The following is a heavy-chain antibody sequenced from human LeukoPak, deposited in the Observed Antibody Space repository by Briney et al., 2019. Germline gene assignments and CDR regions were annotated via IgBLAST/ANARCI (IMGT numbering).Heavy chain of an antibody. V-gene: IGHV3-66*01. Sequence: PGGSLRLSCAVSGFTVTVNYMSWVRQAPGGGLEWVSIIYRSGSISYADSVKGRFIISRDSSTNTLSLQMTSLRAEDTAVYYCAADFYTSYHLGYWGQGTLVTVSS. D-gene: IGHD3-16*01. CDR1: GFTVTVNY. J-gene: IGHJ4*02. CDR2: IYRSGSI. CDR3: AADFYTSYHLGY.